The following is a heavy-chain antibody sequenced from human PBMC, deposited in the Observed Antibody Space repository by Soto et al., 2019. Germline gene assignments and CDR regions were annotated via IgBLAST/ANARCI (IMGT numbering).Heavy chain of an antibody. J-gene: IGHJ4*02. CDR2: ISGSDGST. D-gene: IGHD6-13*01. V-gene: IGHV3-23*01. CDR1: GFSFSSYA. CDR3: AKDRERDAWYEDY. Sequence: EVQLLESGGGLVQPGGSLRLSCVASGFSFSSYAMTWVRQAPGKGLEWVSVISGSDGSTYYAHSVKGRFTISRDNSKNTRYLQMNGLRAEDTAVYYCAKDRERDAWYEDYWGQGTLVTVSS.